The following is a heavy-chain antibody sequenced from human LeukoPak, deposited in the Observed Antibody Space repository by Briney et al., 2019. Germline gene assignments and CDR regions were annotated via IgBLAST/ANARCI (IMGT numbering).Heavy chain of an antibody. CDR1: GGSISSYY. CDR2: IYYSGST. CDR3: ATDADLGRFDP. V-gene: IGHV4-59*08. Sequence: PSETESLTCTVSGGSISSYYWSWIRQPPGKGLEWIGYIYYSGSTNYNPSLKSRVTISVDTSKNQFSLKLSSVTAADTAVYYCATDADLGRFDPWGQGTLVTVSS. J-gene: IGHJ5*02. D-gene: IGHD3-16*01.